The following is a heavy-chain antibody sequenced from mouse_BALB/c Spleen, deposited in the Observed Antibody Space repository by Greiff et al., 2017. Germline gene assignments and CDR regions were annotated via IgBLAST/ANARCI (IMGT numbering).Heavy chain of an antibody. CDR3: AREGDGFYYFDY. CDR2: ISYDGSN. D-gene: IGHD2-3*01. CDR1: GYSITSGYY. V-gene: IGHV3-6*02. Sequence: EVKLQESGPGLVKPSQSLSLTCSVTGYSITSGYYWNWIRQFPGNKLEWMGYISYDGSNNYNPSLKNRISITRDTSKNQLFLKLNSVTTEDTATYYCAREGDGFYYFDYGGQGTTLTVSS. J-gene: IGHJ2*01.